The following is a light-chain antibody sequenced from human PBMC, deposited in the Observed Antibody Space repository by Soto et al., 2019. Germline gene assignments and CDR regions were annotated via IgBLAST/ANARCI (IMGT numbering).Light chain of an antibody. CDR1: SSNIGSNY. J-gene: IGLJ1*01. CDR2: SNN. Sequence: VLTQPPSASGTPGQRVTISCSGSSSNIGSNYVYWYQPLPGTAPKLLIYSNNQRPSGVPDRFSGSKSGTSASLAISGLRSEDEADYYCVAWDDSLSGQVFGTGTKVTVL. CDR3: VAWDDSLSGQV. V-gene: IGLV1-47*02.